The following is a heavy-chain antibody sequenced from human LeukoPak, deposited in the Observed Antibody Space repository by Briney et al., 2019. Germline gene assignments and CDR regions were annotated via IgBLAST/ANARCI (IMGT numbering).Heavy chain of an antibody. Sequence: TGASLRLSCAASGFTFSSYAMSWVRQAPGKGLEWVSAISGSGGSTYYADSVRGRFTIPRDNSKNTLYLQMNSLRAEDTAVYYCAKARHGPYCGGDCYSDYWGQGTLVTVSS. V-gene: IGHV3-23*01. CDR1: GFTFSSYA. CDR2: ISGSGGST. J-gene: IGHJ4*02. CDR3: AKARHGPYCGGDCYSDY. D-gene: IGHD2-21*02.